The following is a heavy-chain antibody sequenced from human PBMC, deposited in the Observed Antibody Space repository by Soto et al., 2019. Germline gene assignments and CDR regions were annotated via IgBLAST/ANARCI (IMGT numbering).Heavy chain of an antibody. CDR1: GFTFSSYA. CDR3: AKTPWDYGDYPALFRFDY. CDR2: ISGSGGST. Sequence: EVQLLESGGGLVQPGGSLRLSCAASGFTFSSYAMSWVRQAPGKGLEWVSAISGSGGSTYYADSVKGRFTISRDNSKNTLYLQMNSLRAEDTAVYYCAKTPWDYGDYPALFRFDYWGQGTLVTVSS. D-gene: IGHD4-17*01. V-gene: IGHV3-23*01. J-gene: IGHJ4*02.